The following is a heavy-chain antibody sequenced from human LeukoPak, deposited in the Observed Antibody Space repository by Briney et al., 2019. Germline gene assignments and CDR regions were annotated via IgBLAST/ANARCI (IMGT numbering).Heavy chain of an antibody. Sequence: SETPSLTCTVSRGSISSGDYYWSWIRQPPGKGLEWIGYIYYSGSTYYNPSLKSRVTISVDTSENQFSLKLSSVTAADTAVYYCARDTRTTPLSWYFDLWGRGTLVTVSS. CDR2: IYYSGST. D-gene: IGHD2/OR15-2a*01. V-gene: IGHV4-30-4*01. CDR3: ARDTRTTPLSWYFDL. CDR1: RGSISSGDYY. J-gene: IGHJ2*01.